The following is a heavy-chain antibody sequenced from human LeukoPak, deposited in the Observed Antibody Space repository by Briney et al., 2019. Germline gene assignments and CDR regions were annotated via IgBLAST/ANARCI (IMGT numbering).Heavy chain of an antibody. CDR1: GYTFTSYD. Sequence: ASVKVSCKASGYTFTSYDINWVRQATGQGLEWMGWMNPNSGNTGYAQKFQGRVTMTRNTSISTAYMELSSLRSEDTAVYYCARVNALVVGATDHWGQGTLVTVSS. D-gene: IGHD1-26*01. V-gene: IGHV1-8*01. CDR3: ARVNALVVGATDH. J-gene: IGHJ5*02. CDR2: MNPNSGNT.